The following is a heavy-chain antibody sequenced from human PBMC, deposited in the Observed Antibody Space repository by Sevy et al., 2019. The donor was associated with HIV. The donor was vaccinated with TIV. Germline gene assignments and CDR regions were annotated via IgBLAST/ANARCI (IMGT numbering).Heavy chain of an antibody. D-gene: IGHD3-16*02. Sequence: SETLSLTCAVYGGSFSGYYWTIFRQPPWKGLEWIGEITHSKNTNSNPSLKSRVTISVDTSKNQFSLKLTSVTAADTAVYFCARGRYDKYVWGSYRPTYFDYWGQGSLVTVSS. CDR3: ARGRYDKYVWGSYRPTYFDY. CDR2: ITHSKNT. V-gene: IGHV4-34*01. J-gene: IGHJ4*02. CDR1: GGSFSGYY.